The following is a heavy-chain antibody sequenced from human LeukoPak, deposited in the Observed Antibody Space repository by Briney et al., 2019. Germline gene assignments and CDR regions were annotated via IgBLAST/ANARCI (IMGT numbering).Heavy chain of an antibody. CDR3: AKDRGSGYHYFDY. CDR2: ISTSGESA. Sequence: QPGGSLRLSCPVSGFTFSSYAMSWVRQAPGRGLEWVSVISTSGESAYYADSVKGRFTISRDNSKNTLYLQMNSLRAEDTAVYCCAKDRGSGYHYFDYWGQGTLVTVSS. V-gene: IGHV3-23*01. CDR1: GFTFSSYA. D-gene: IGHD3-22*01. J-gene: IGHJ4*02.